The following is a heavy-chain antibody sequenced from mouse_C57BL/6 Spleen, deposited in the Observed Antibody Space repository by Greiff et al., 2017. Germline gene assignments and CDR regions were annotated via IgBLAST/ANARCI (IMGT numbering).Heavy chain of an antibody. CDR3: ASSYYGSSQFAY. Sequence: LVESGPELVKPGASVKISCKASGYSFTDYNMNWVKQSNGKSLEWIGVINPNYGTTSYNQKFKGKATLTVDQSSSTACMQLNSLTSEDSAVYYCASSYYGSSQFAYWGQGTLVTVSA. CDR2: INPNYGTT. CDR1: GYSFTDYN. J-gene: IGHJ3*01. D-gene: IGHD1-1*01. V-gene: IGHV1-39*01.